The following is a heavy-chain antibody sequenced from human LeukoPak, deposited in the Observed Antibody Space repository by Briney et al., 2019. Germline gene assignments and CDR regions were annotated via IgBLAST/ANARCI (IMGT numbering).Heavy chain of an antibody. Sequence: SETLSLTCTVSGGSISSYYWGWIRQPPGKGLEWVGDIYYSGSTHYNPSLKSRVTISVDTSKNQFSLKLSSVTAADTAVYYCARVKDYGDYVWYFDLWGRGTLVTVSS. J-gene: IGHJ2*01. D-gene: IGHD4-17*01. V-gene: IGHV4-59*01. CDR2: IYYSGST. CDR1: GGSISSYY. CDR3: ARVKDYGDYVWYFDL.